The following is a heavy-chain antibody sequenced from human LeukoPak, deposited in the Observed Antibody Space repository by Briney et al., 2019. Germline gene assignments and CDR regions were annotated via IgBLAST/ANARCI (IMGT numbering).Heavy chain of an antibody. V-gene: IGHV4-59*11. CDR3: ARGEVGEFDH. D-gene: IGHD1-26*01. CDR2: VSYTGRT. J-gene: IGHJ4*02. Sequence: PSETLSLTCTVSGGSLSGHYWSWIRQPPGKRLEWIGYVSYTGRTKYNPSLQSRVTISIDTSKSQFSLKLTSVTSADTAVYSCARGEVGEFDHWGQGTLVTVSS. CDR1: GGSLSGHY.